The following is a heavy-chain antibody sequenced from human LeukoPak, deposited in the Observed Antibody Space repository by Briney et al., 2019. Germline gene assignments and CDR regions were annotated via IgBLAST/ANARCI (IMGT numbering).Heavy chain of an antibody. CDR1: GYTLTELS. D-gene: IGHD1-26*01. J-gene: IGHJ4*02. CDR3: ATSIVGGGFFFYYFDY. CDR2: FDPEDGET. Sequence: ASVKVSCKVSGYTLTELSMHWVRQAPGKGLEWMGGFDPEDGETIYAQKFQGRVIMTEDTSTDTAYMELSSLRSEDTAVYYCATSIVGGGFFFYYFDYWGQGTLVTVSS. V-gene: IGHV1-24*01.